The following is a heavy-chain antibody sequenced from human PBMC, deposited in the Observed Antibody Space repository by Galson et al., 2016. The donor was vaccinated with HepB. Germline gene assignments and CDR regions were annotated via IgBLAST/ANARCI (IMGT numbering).Heavy chain of an antibody. D-gene: IGHD3-3*02. V-gene: IGHV3-33*01. CDR1: EFTFSDFA. CDR3: ARGPGHFGFFVL. Sequence: SLRLSCAASEFTFSDFAMHWIRQAPGKGLEWVALIWYDGSNKYYTDSVKGRFTISRDNSKNTLYLQMHSLRAEDTAVFYCARGPGHFGFFVLWGRGTLVTVSS. J-gene: IGHJ2*01. CDR2: IWYDGSNK.